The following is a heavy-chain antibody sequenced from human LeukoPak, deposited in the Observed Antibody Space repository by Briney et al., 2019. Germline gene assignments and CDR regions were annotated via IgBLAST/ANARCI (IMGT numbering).Heavy chain of an antibody. J-gene: IGHJ4*02. V-gene: IGHV1-69*04. CDR2: IIPIFGIA. Sequence: SVKVSCKASGGTFSSYAISRVRQAPGQGLEWMGRIIPIFGIANYAQKFQGRVTITADKSTSTAYMELSSLRSEDTAVYYCARGVAARNGFDYWGQGTLVTVSS. CDR1: GGTFSSYA. D-gene: IGHD6-6*01. CDR3: ARGVAARNGFDY.